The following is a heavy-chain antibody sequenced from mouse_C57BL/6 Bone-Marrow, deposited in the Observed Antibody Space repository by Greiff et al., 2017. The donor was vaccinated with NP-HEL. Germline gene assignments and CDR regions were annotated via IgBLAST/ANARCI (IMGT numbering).Heavy chain of an antibody. V-gene: IGHV1-80*01. CDR3: ARGRQLRLQGFAY. CDR1: GYAFSSYW. D-gene: IGHD3-2*02. Sequence: QVQLQQSGAELVKPGASVKISCKASGYAFSSYWMNWVKQRPGKGLEWIGQIYPGDGDTNYNGKFKGKATLTADKSSSTAYMQLSSLTSEDSAVYFCARGRQLRLQGFAYWGQGTLVTVSA. J-gene: IGHJ3*01. CDR2: IYPGDGDT.